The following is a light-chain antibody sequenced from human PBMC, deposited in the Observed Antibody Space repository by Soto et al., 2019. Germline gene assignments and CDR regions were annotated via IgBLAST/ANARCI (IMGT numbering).Light chain of an antibody. Sequence: QSVLTQPRSVSGSPGHAVTISCTGTSSDVGGYNYVSWYQQHPGKAPKLMIYDVSKRPSGVPDRFSGSKSGNTASLTISGLQAEDEADYYCCSYAGSVVFGGGTKVPVL. CDR1: SSDVGGYNY. V-gene: IGLV2-11*01. CDR3: CSYAGSVV. CDR2: DVS. J-gene: IGLJ2*01.